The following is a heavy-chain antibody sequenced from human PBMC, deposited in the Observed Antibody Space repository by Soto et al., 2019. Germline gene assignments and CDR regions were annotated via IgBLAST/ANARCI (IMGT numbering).Heavy chain of an antibody. V-gene: IGHV5-10-1*01. CDR2: IDPSDSQT. Sequence: GESLKISCKGSGYSFAGYWITWVRQKPGKGLEWMGRIDPSDSQTYYSPSFRGHVTISVTRSITTVFLQWSSLRASDTAMYYCARQIYDSDTGPNFQYYFDSWGQGTPVTVSS. CDR3: ARQIYDSDTGPNFQYYFDS. J-gene: IGHJ4*02. D-gene: IGHD3-22*01. CDR1: GYSFAGYW.